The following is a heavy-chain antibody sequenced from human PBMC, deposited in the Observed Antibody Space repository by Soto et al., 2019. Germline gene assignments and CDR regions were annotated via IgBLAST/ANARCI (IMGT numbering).Heavy chain of an antibody. Sequence: GESLKISCKGSGYSFTSYWIGWVRQMPGKGLEWMGIIYPGDSDTRYSPSFQGQVTISADKSISTAYLQWSSLKASDTAMYYCARLSRYCTNGVCYNGGHYYSGMDVWGQGTTVTVSS. J-gene: IGHJ6*02. CDR2: IYPGDSDT. D-gene: IGHD2-8*01. V-gene: IGHV5-51*01. CDR3: ARLSRYCTNGVCYNGGHYYSGMDV. CDR1: GYSFTSYW.